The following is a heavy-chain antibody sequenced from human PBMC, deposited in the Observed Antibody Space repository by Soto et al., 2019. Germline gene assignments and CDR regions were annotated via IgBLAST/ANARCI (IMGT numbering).Heavy chain of an antibody. V-gene: IGHV3-48*02. D-gene: IGHD1-1*01. J-gene: IGHJ5*02. CDR1: GFPFSSNS. CDR2: ITGSGTTT. CDR3: ARDLNWAFDH. Sequence: GGSLRLSCAASGFPFSSNSVNWVRQAPGKGLEWVSYITGSGTTTRYADSVKGRFTLSRDNAKNSLLLDMNSLTDEDTAVYYCARDLNWAFDHWGRGTLVTVSS.